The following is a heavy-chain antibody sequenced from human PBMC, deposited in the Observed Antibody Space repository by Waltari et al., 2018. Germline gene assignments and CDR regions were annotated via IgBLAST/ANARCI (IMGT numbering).Heavy chain of an antibody. V-gene: IGHV3-30*04. CDR3: VRNGPEEYFDF. D-gene: IGHD2-8*01. CDR1: GFNFGSYA. Sequence: QVHLVESGGGVVQPGRSLRLSCETSGFNFGSYAMHWVRQTPGKGLGGLALISHDGSNDFYADPLKGRFTIFRVNSNNTLYLQMNSLRSADTAIYYCVRNGPEEYFDFWGQGTLVTVSS. J-gene: IGHJ4*02. CDR2: ISHDGSND.